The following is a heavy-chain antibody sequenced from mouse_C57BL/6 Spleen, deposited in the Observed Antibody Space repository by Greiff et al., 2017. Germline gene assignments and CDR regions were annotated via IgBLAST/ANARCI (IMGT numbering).Heavy chain of an antibody. CDR1: GYTFTAYW. J-gene: IGHJ1*03. Sequence: QVQLQQPGTELVKPGASVKLSCMASGYTFTAYWLHWVKQRPGQGLEWIGNINPSNGGTNYNEKFKSKATLTVDKSSSTAYMQLSSLTSEDSAVYYCARSGVYGSGIYWYFDVWGTGTPVTVSS. CDR3: ARSGVYGSGIYWYFDV. CDR2: INPSNGGT. D-gene: IGHD1-1*01. V-gene: IGHV1-53*01.